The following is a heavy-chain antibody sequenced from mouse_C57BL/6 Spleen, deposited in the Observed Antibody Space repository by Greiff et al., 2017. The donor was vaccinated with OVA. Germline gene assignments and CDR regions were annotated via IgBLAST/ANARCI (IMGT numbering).Heavy chain of an antibody. CDR1: GFTFSSYA. CDR3: ARGDFDV. Sequence: EVKVVESGGGLVKPGGSLKLSCAASGFTFSSYAMSWVRQTPEKRLEWVATISDGGSYTYYPDNVKGRFTISRDNAKNNLYLQMSHLKSEDTAMYYCARGDFDVWGTGTTVTVSS. CDR2: ISDGGSYT. V-gene: IGHV5-4*03. J-gene: IGHJ1*03.